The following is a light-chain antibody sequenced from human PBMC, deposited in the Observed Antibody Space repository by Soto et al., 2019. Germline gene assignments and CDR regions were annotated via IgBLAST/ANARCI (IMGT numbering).Light chain of an antibody. J-gene: IGLJ2*01. CDR3: SSYTSTGTLV. Sequence: QSALAQPASVAGSPGQSITISCTGTSRDVGGYNYVSWYQQYPGKAPKVLIYEVSYRPSRVSDRFSGSKSGNTASLTISGLQTEDEAEYYCSSYTSTGTLVFGGGTKLTVL. V-gene: IGLV2-14*01. CDR2: EVS. CDR1: SRDVGGYNY.